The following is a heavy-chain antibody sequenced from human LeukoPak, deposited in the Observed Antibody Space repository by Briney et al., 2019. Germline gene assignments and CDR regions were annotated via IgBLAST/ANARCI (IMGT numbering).Heavy chain of an antibody. CDR1: GFTFSSYW. J-gene: IGHJ4*02. CDR3: ARGKMRYCSSTSCLKEPDY. D-gene: IGHD2-2*01. V-gene: IGHV3-7*01. CDR2: IKQDGSEK. Sequence: GGSLRLSCAASGFTFSSYWMSWVRQAPGKGLEWVANIKQDGSEKYYVDSVKGRFTISRDNAKNTLYLQMNSLRAEDTAVYYCARGKMRYCSSTSCLKEPDYWGQGTLVTVSS.